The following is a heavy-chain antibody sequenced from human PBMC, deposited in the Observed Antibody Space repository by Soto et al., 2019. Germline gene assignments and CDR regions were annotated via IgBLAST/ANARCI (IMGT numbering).Heavy chain of an antibody. CDR2: VYSSGST. D-gene: IGHD3-22*01. CDR1: GGSINSYY. J-gene: IGHJ4*02. CDR3: ARDTGDSRIDY. Sequence: SETLSLTCTVSGGSINSYYWSWIRQSAGKGLEWIGRVYSSGSTFYNPSLKSRLTMSVDTPNNQFSLKLSSVTAADTAVYSCARDTGDSRIDYRRLRPLFTTSS. V-gene: IGHV4-4*07.